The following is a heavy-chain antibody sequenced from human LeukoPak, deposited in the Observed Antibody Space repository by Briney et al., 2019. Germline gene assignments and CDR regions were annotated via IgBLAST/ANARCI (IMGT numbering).Heavy chain of an antibody. V-gene: IGHV3-23*01. J-gene: IGHJ5*02. D-gene: IGHD2-15*01. CDR3: ARDSFHGGYCSGGSCSNWFDP. Sequence: GGSLRLSCAASRFTFSSYAMSWVRQAPGKGLEWVSTISGSGGSTYYADSVKGRFTISRDNSKNTLYLQMTSLRAEDTAVYYCARDSFHGGYCSGGSCSNWFDPWGQGTLVTVSS. CDR1: RFTFSSYA. CDR2: ISGSGGST.